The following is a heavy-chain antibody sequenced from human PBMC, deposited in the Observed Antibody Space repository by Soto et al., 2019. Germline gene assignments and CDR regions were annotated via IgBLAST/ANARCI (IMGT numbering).Heavy chain of an antibody. CDR2: ISYDGSNK. J-gene: IGHJ6*02. D-gene: IGHD3-10*01. CDR3: AKDHWFGGELRFRYYYGMDV. Sequence: QVQLVESGGGVVQPGRSLRLSCAASGFTFSSYGMHWVRQAPGKGLEWVAVISYDGSNKYYADSVKGRFTISRDNSKNTLYLQMKSLRAEDTAVYYCAKDHWFGGELRFRYYYGMDVWGQGTTVTVSS. CDR1: GFTFSSYG. V-gene: IGHV3-30*18.